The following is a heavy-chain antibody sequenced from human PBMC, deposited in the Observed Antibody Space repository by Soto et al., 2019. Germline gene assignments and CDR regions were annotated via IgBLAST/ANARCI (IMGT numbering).Heavy chain of an antibody. Sequence: ASVKVSCKASGYTFTSYGISWVRQAPGQGLEWMGWISAYNGNTNYAQKLQGRVTMTKDTSTSTAYMELRSLRSDDTAVYYCARDSPVIVVVPAAMEDWFDPWGQGTLVTVSS. CDR2: ISAYNGNT. V-gene: IGHV1-18*01. CDR1: GYTFTSYG. J-gene: IGHJ5*02. D-gene: IGHD2-2*01. CDR3: ARDSPVIVVVPAAMEDWFDP.